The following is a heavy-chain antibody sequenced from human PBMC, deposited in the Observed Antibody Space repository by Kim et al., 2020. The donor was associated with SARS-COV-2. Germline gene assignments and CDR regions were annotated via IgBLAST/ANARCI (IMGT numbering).Heavy chain of an antibody. D-gene: IGHD6-13*01. CDR3: ARAGDGIAAVYYSDMDV. CDR1: GYTFTYYA. Sequence: ASVKVSCKASGYTFTYYAINWVRQAPGQGLEWMGWLNTNTGNPTSAQGFTGRFVFSLDTSVSTAYLQISSLKAEDTAVYYCARAGDGIAAVYYSDMDVWGQGTTVTVSS. J-gene: IGHJ6*02. V-gene: IGHV7-4-1*02. CDR2: LNTNTGNP.